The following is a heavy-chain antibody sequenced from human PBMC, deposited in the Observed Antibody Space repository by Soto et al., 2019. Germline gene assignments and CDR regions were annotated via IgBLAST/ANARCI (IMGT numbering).Heavy chain of an antibody. CDR2: ISGSGGST. Sequence: EVQLLESGGGLVQPGGSLRLSCAASGFTFSSYVMSWVRQAPGKGLEWVSAISGSGGSTYYADSVKGRFTISRDNSKNTLYLQMNSLRAEDTAVYYCAKAPSPPPPSRTLLWYFDLWGRGTLVTVSS. D-gene: IGHD1-26*01. CDR1: GFTFSSYV. CDR3: AKAPSPPPPSRTLLWYFDL. J-gene: IGHJ2*01. V-gene: IGHV3-23*01.